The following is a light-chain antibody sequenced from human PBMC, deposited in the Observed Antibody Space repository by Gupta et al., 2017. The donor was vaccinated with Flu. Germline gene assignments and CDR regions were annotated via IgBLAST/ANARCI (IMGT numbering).Light chain of an antibody. Sequence: LGDRSTSNCKSSRSVLNSTNNRNCLSWYQQKAGQPPRLLIHWASTRASGVPDRFSGRGSGTDFTLTISSLQAEDVAVYYCQQHYSTPEITFGQGTRLEIK. J-gene: IGKJ5*01. CDR2: WAS. CDR3: QQHYSTPEIT. CDR1: RSVLNSTNNRNC. V-gene: IGKV4-1*01.